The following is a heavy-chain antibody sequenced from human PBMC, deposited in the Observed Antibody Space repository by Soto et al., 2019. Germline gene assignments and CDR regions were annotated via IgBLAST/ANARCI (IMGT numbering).Heavy chain of an antibody. D-gene: IGHD6-19*01. CDR2: ISYDGSNK. CDR1: GFTCSSYA. J-gene: IGHJ6*02. Sequence: QVQLVESGGGVVQPGRSLRLSCAASGFTCSSYAMHWVRQSPGQGLEWVAVISYDGSNKYYAGSVKGRFNSSRDNSKNKLYLQMNSLRAEDTAVYYCASRSSGGYAIPYYYYGMDVWGQGTTVTVSS. CDR3: ASRSSGGYAIPYYYYGMDV. V-gene: IGHV3-30-3*01.